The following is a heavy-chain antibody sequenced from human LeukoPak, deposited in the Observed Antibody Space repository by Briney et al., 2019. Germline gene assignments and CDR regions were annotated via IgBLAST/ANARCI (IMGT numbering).Heavy chain of an antibody. CDR3: AKAKWESRDAFDI. V-gene: IGHV3-23*01. J-gene: IGHJ3*02. Sequence: GGSLSLSCAASGFTFSSYAMRWVPQAPEEGLKWGSAISGSGGSTYYADSVKGRFTISRDNSKNPLYLQMNSLRDEDTAVYYCAKAKWESRDAFDIWGQGTMVTVSS. CDR1: GFTFSSYA. CDR2: ISGSGGST. D-gene: IGHD1-26*01.